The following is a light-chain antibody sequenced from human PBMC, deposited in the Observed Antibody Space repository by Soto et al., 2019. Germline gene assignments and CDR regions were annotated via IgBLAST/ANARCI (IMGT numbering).Light chain of an antibody. CDR1: RSNIGRNF. J-gene: IGLJ3*02. CDR2: RNH. Sequence: QSVLTQSPSASGTPGQRVTISCAGSRSNIGRNFAYWYQHVPGTAPRLLIQRNHERPSGVPDRFSGSKSGTSVSLAISGLRSDDEATYYCAAWDDTLDAQVFGGGTQLTVL. CDR3: AAWDDTLDAQV. V-gene: IGLV1-47*01.